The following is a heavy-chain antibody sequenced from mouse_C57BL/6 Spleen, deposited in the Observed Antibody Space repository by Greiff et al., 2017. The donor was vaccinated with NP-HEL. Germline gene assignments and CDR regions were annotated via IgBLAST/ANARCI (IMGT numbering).Heavy chain of an antibody. CDR2: IYPGSAST. CDR1: GYTFTSYW. V-gene: IGHV1-55*01. CDR3: ARDYYGSSGYFDY. D-gene: IGHD1-1*01. Sequence: VQLQQPGAELVKPGASVKMSCKASGYTFTSYWITWVKQRPGQGLEWIGDIYPGSASTNYNEKFKSKATLTVDTSSSTAYMQLSSLTSEDSAVYYCARDYYGSSGYFDYWGQGTTLTVSS. J-gene: IGHJ2*01.